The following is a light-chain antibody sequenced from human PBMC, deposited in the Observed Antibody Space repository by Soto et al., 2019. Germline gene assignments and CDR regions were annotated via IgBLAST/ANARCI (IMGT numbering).Light chain of an antibody. CDR1: QSISCY. CDR3: QQSYSTPRT. CDR2: AVS. J-gene: IGKJ1*01. V-gene: IGKV1-39*01. Sequence: DIQMTQSPSSLSASVGGRVTITCRASQSISCYLNWYQQKPGKAPKVLIYAVSSLQSGVPSRFSGSGSGTAFTLTISSLQPEDFATYYCQQSYSTPRTFGQGTNGDIK.